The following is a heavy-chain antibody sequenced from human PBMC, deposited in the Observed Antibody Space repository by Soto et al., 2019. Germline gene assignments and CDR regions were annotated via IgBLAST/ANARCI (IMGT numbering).Heavy chain of an antibody. V-gene: IGHV1-3*01. CDR2: INAGNGNT. CDR1: GYTFTSYA. D-gene: IGHD1-20*01. J-gene: IGHJ5*02. Sequence: ASVKVSCKASGYTFTSYAMHWVRQAPGQRLEWMGWINAGNGNTKYSQKFQGRVTITRDTSASTAYMELSSLRSEDTAVYYCARDLFPRYNWNVENWFDPWGQGTLVTVSS. CDR3: ARDLFPRYNWNVENWFDP.